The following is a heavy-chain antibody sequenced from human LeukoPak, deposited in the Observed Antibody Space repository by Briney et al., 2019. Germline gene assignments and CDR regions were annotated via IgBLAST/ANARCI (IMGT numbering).Heavy chain of an antibody. CDR3: ARNSGELGA. J-gene: IGHJ5*02. CDR1: GFTVSNNY. D-gene: IGHD2-21*01. V-gene: IGHV3-53*01. Sequence: PGGSLRLSCAASGFTVSNNYMSWVRRAAGKGLEWVSLIYSSGGTYYADSVKGRFTISRDNSKNTLYLQMNSLRAEDTAVYYCARNSGELGAWGQGTLVTLSS. CDR2: IYSSGGT.